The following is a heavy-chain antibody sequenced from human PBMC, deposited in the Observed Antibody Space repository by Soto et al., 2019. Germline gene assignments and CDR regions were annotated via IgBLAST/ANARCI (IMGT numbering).Heavy chain of an antibody. CDR1: GFTFSSYA. D-gene: IGHD2-2*01. CDR2: ISGSGGST. Sequence: EVQLLESGGGLVQPGGSLRLSCAASGFTFSSYAMSWVRQAPGKGLEWVSSISGSGGSTYYADSVKGRFTISRDNSKNATYMKMISLRTEDTRAYYNALNLGQETLPLSCLYYWGQGTLVTVS. CDR3: ALNLGQETLPLSCLYY. V-gene: IGHV3-23*01. J-gene: IGHJ4*02.